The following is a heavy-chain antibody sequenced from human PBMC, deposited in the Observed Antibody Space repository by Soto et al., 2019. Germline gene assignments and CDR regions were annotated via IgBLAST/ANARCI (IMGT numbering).Heavy chain of an antibody. V-gene: IGHV5-10-1*01. J-gene: IGHJ4*02. CDR1: GYSFTSYW. CDR2: IDPSDSYT. CDR3: ARHDTYSSSWYGSG. D-gene: IGHD6-13*01. Sequence: LKISCKGSGYSFTSYWISWVRQMPGKGLEWMGRIDPSDSYTNYSPSFQGHVTISADKSISTAYLQWSSLKASDTAMYYCARHDTYSSSWYGSGWGQGTLVTVSS.